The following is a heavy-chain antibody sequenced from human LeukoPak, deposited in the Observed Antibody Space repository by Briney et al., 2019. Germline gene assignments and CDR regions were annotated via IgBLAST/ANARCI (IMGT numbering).Heavy chain of an antibody. CDR2: ISWNSGSI. J-gene: IGHJ4*02. CDR1: GFTFDDYA. V-gene: IGHV3-9*01. D-gene: IGHD6-13*01. CDR3: ASRIAAAGTGGHY. Sequence: GGSLRLSCAASGFTFDDYAMHWVRQAPGKGLEWVSGISWNSGSIGYADSVKGRFTISRDNAKNSLYLQMNSLRAEDTAVYYCASRIAAAGTGGHYWGQGTLVTVSS.